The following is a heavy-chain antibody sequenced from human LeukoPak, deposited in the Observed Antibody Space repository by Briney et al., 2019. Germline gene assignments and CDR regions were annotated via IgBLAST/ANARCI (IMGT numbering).Heavy chain of an antibody. CDR3: AKIRVYDSSGYYGTRDAFDI. D-gene: IGHD3-22*01. Sequence: GGSLRLSCGASGFTFSNSAMSWVRQAPGKGLEWVAVISGGGGLTYYADSVKGRFTISRDNSKNTLYLQMNSLRADDTAVYYCAKIRVYDSSGYYGTRDAFDIWGQGTMVTVSS. CDR1: GFTFSNSA. J-gene: IGHJ3*02. V-gene: IGHV3-23*01. CDR2: ISGGGGLT.